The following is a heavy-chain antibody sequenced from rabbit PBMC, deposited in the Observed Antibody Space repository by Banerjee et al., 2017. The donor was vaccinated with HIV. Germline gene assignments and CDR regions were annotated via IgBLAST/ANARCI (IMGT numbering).Heavy chain of an antibody. J-gene: IGHJ4*01. CDR3: ARDYDDDYGELNL. CDR2: IDVGSAST. Sequence: QEQLKETGGGLVQPGGSLTLSCKASGFSLSGYWMNWVRQAPGKGLEWIGVIDVGSASTWYASWVNGRFTISRSTSLNTVDLKMTSLTAADTATYFCARDYDDDYGELNLWGPGTLVTVS. D-gene: IGHD2-1*01. CDR1: GFSLSGYW. V-gene: IGHV1S43*01.